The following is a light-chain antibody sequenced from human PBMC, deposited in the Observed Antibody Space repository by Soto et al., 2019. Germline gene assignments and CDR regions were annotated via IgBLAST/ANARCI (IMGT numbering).Light chain of an antibody. CDR1: ETINGF. CDR2: AAS. CDR3: QQSYRTPPT. Sequence: DIQMTQSPSSLSASVGDRVSITCRASETINGFLNWYQQKPGEAPNLLIHAASDLQDGVPSRFSGSGSGTDFSLTIYGLQPEDFATYYCQQSYRTPPTFGPGTKVEV. J-gene: IGKJ1*01. V-gene: IGKV1-39*01.